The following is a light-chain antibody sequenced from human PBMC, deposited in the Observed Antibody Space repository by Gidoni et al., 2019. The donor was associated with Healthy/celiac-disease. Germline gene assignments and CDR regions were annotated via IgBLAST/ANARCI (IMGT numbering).Light chain of an antibody. J-gene: IGLJ2*01. V-gene: IGLV2-14*01. CDR1: SSYVGGYNY. CDR2: EVS. CDR3: SSYTSSSTVV. Sequence: QSALTQPASVSGSPGQSITISGTGTSSYVGGYNYVSWYQQHPGKAPKLMIYEVSNRPSGVPDRFSGSKSGNTASLTISGLQAEDEADYYCSSYTSSSTVVFGGGTKLTVL.